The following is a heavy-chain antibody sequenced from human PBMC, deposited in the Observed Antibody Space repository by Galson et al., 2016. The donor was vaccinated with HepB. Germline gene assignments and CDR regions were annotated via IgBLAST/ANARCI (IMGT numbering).Heavy chain of an antibody. Sequence: SLRLSCAASGFTVSSNYMGWVRQAPGKGLEWVSVIYSGGTTYYADSVKGRFTISSDISKNTVFLQMNSLRGEDTAVYYCARLHPYGSGGPSDFFDYWGQGTLVTVSS. D-gene: IGHD3-10*01. V-gene: IGHV3-53*01. CDR1: GFTVSSNY. CDR3: ARLHPYGSGGPSDFFDY. J-gene: IGHJ4*02. CDR2: IYSGGTT.